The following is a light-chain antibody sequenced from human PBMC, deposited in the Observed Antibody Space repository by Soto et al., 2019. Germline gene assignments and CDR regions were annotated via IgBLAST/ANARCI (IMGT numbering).Light chain of an antibody. CDR2: GAS. Sequence: EIVMTQSPATLSVSPGERATLSCRASQSISSSLAWYQHKPGQAPRLLIYGASTRATGISARFSGSGSGTEFPLTISSLQSEDFAVYYCQQYYRWRTFGQGTKVEF. V-gene: IGKV3-15*01. CDR1: QSISSS. J-gene: IGKJ1*01. CDR3: QQYYRWRT.